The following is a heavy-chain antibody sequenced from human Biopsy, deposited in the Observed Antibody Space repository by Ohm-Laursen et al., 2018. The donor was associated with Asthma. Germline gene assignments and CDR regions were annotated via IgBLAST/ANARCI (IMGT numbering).Heavy chain of an antibody. V-gene: IGHV4-59*07. Sequence: SDTLSLTCIISGGSIKSSSWTWIRQPPGKGLEWIGYSGNTNYNPSLKSRVTISVDTSKNQASLELRSVSSSDTAVYYCARLWDYYDSRAPGGDAFDIWGQGTMVSVSS. CDR2: SGNT. CDR1: GGSIKSSS. CDR3: ARLWDYYDSRAPGGDAFDI. D-gene: IGHD3-22*01. J-gene: IGHJ3*02.